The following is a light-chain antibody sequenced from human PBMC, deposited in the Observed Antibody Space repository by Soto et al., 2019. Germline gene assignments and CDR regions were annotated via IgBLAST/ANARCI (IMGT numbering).Light chain of an antibody. CDR1: QSVSSN. CDR2: GAS. Sequence: EIVMTQSPATLSVSPGERATLSCRASQSVSSNLAWYQQKPGQAPRLLIYGASTRATGIPARFSGSGYGTEFTLTISSLQSEDFAVYYCQQYNNWPHMAFGQGTKVEIK. J-gene: IGKJ1*01. V-gene: IGKV3-15*01. CDR3: QQYNNWPHMA.